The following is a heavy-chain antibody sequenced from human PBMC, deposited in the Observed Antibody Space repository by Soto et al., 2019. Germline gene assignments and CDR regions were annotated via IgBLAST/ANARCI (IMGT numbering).Heavy chain of an antibody. Sequence: SETLSLTCTVSVGSISSSSYYWGWIRQPPGKGLEWIGSIYYSGSTYYNPSLKSRVTISVDTSKNQFSLKLSSVTAADTAVYYCATNLYDFWSGSVSDKEDYWGQGTLVTVSS. CDR2: IYYSGST. V-gene: IGHV4-39*01. D-gene: IGHD3-3*01. CDR3: ATNLYDFWSGSVSDKEDY. CDR1: VGSISSSSYY. J-gene: IGHJ4*02.